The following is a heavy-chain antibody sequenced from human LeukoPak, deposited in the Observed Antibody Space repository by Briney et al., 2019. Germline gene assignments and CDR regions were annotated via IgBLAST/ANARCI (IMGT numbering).Heavy chain of an antibody. CDR3: ARAYCGGECTAGGAFDI. D-gene: IGHD2-21*01. J-gene: IGHJ3*02. V-gene: IGHV4-4*07. CDR1: GVYVGSHF. CDR2: VSASGTT. Sequence: SETLSLTCSVSGVYVGSHFWSWVRQPAGKALEWIRRVSASGTTSSNPSLNSRVTMSLDTSKNQFSLKLTSVTAADTAVYFCARAYCGGECTAGGAFDIWGQGTMVTVSS.